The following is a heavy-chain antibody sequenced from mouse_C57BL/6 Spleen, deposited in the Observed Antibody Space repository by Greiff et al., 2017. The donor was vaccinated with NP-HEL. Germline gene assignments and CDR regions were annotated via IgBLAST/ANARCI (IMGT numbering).Heavy chain of an antibody. Sequence: EVQLQQSGPELVKPGASVKMSCKASGYTFTDYNMHWVKQSHGKSLEWIGYINPNNGGTSYNQKFKGKATLTVNKSASTAYMELRSLTSEDSAVYYCARTYYGSSPDYWGQGTTLTVSS. CDR3: ARTYYGSSPDY. V-gene: IGHV1-22*01. J-gene: IGHJ2*01. CDR1: GYTFTDYN. CDR2: INPNNGGT. D-gene: IGHD1-1*01.